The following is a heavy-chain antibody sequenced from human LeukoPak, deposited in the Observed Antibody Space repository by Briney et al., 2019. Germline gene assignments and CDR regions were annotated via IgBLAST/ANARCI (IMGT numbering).Heavy chain of an antibody. CDR1: GYTFISYG. Sequence: ASVKVSCKASGYTFISYGLNWVRQAPGQGLEWMGWFSTYNGDTKYSQKVQGRVSMTIDTSTSTAYMELRSLRSDDTAVYYCARPYDSSGYPDAFDIWGHGTMVTVSS. CDR3: ARPYDSSGYPDAFDI. J-gene: IGHJ3*02. D-gene: IGHD3-22*01. V-gene: IGHV1-18*01. CDR2: FSTYNGDT.